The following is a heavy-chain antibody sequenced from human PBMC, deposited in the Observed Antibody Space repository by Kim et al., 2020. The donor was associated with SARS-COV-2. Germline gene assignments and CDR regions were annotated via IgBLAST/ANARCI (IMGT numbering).Heavy chain of an antibody. CDR3: ARGAAAAAGY. J-gene: IGHJ4*02. D-gene: IGHD6-13*01. Sequence: STSYADSVKGRFTISRDNAKNTLYLQMNSLRAEDTAVYYCARGAAAAAGYWGQGTLVTVSS. V-gene: IGHV3-74*01. CDR2: ST.